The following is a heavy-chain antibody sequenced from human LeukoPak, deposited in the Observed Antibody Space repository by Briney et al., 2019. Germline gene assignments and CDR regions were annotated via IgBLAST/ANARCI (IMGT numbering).Heavy chain of an antibody. Sequence: GASVKVSCKASGGTFSSYAISWVRQAPGQGLEWMGGIIPIFGTANYAQKFQDRVTITADESTSTAYMELSSLRSEGTAVYYCARGRGSGHKENWFDPWGQGTLVTVSS. CDR3: ARGRGSGHKENWFDP. V-gene: IGHV1-69*01. CDR2: IIPIFGTA. CDR1: GGTFSSYA. J-gene: IGHJ5*02. D-gene: IGHD6-19*01.